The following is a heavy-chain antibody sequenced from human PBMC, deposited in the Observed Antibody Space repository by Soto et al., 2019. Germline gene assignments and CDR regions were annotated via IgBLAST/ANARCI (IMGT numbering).Heavy chain of an antibody. J-gene: IGHJ6*02. Sequence: APVKGSCKGSGGNFGNSAISWGRQAPGQGLEWMGVINPSTGSTTYAQKFQGRVTMTRDTSTSTVYMEVSSLRSEDTAGYYCARDRDYGMDVWGQGTTVTVSS. CDR3: ARDRDYGMDV. CDR2: INPSTGST. CDR1: GGNFGNSA. V-gene: IGHV1-46*01.